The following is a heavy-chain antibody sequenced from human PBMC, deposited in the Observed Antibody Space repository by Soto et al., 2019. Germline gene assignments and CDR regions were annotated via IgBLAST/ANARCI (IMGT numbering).Heavy chain of an antibody. J-gene: IGHJ6*03. CDR2: IKQDGSEK. D-gene: IGHD3-3*01. V-gene: IGHV3-7*01. CDR3: ARDNPSITIFGVVIMSYYYYMDV. CDR1: GFTFSSYW. Sequence: EVQLVESGGGLVQPGGSLRLSCAASGFTFSSYWMSWVRQAPGKGLEWVAIIKQDGSEKYYVDSVKGRFTISRDNAKNSLYLQMNSLRAEDTAVYYCARDNPSITIFGVVIMSYYYYMDVWGKGTTVTVSS.